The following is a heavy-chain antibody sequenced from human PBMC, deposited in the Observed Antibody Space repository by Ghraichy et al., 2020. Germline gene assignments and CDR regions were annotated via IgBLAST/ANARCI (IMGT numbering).Heavy chain of an antibody. CDR1: GYTFTSYG. J-gene: IGHJ4*02. V-gene: IGHV1-18*01. CDR3: TRAYYDSSGYPFDY. Sequence: ASVKVSCKASGYTFTSYGISWVRQAPGQGLEWMGWISAYNGNTNYAQKLQGRVTMTTDTSTSTAYMELRSLRSDDTAVYYCTRAYYDSSGYPFDYWGQGTLVTVSS. D-gene: IGHD3-22*01. CDR2: ISAYNGNT.